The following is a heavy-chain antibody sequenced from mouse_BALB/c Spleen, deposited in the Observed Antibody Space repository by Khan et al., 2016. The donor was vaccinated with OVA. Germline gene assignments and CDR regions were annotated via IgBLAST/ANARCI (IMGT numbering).Heavy chain of an antibody. CDR1: GYSITSDYA. Sequence: VQLQQSGPGLVKPSQSLSLTCTVTGYSITSDYAWNWIRQFPGNKLEWMGYISSSGSTNYNPALKSRISITRDTSKNQFSLQLNSVTTEDTATYYCARDGSRYNYAMDYWGQGTSVTVSS. CDR3: ARDGSRYNYAMDY. CDR2: ISSSGST. D-gene: IGHD2-3*01. J-gene: IGHJ4*01. V-gene: IGHV3-2*02.